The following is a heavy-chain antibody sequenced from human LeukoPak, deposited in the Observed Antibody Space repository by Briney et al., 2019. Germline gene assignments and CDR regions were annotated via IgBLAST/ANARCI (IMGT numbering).Heavy chain of an antibody. CDR1: GGSISRYY. D-gene: IGHD6-13*01. J-gene: IGHJ4*02. Sequence: SETLSLTCTVSGGSISRYYWSWIRQPPGKGLEWIGYFHYSGNTNYNPSLSSRITISVDTSKNQFSMKLDSVTAEDTAVYYCARRAAALDYWGQGTLVTVSS. CDR3: ARRAAALDY. V-gene: IGHV4-59*08. CDR2: FHYSGNT.